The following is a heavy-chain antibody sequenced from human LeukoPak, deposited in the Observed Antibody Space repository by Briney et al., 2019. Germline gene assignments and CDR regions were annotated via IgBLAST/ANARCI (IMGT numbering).Heavy chain of an antibody. CDR2: IYYTGST. D-gene: IGHD2-8*01. V-gene: IGHV4-59*01. CDR3: ARAVLATKSEHWFDS. J-gene: IGHJ5*01. CDR1: GVSISSFY. Sequence: SETLSLTCTVSGVSISSFYWSWIRQPPGKGLEWIGYIYYTGSTNYNSSLKSRVTISVDTSKNQFSLNLSSVTAADTAMYYCARAVLATKSEHWFDSWGQGALVTVSS.